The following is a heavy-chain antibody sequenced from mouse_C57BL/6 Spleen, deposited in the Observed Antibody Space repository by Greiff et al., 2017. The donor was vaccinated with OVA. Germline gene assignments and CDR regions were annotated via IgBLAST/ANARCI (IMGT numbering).Heavy chain of an antibody. Sequence: QVQLKQPGAELVKPGASVKLSCKASGYTFTSYWMHWVKQRPGRGLEWIGRIDPNSGGTKYNEKFKSKATLTVDKPSSTAYMQLSSLTSEDSAVYDCARGGYYKDYAMDYWGQGTSVTVSS. J-gene: IGHJ4*01. CDR1: GYTFTSYW. D-gene: IGHD2-3*01. V-gene: IGHV1-72*01. CDR2: IDPNSGGT. CDR3: ARGGYYKDYAMDY.